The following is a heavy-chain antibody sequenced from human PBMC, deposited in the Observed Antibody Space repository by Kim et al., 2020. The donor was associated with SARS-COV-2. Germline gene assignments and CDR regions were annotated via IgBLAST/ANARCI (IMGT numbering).Heavy chain of an antibody. D-gene: IGHD3-16*01. CDR3: ARLYDYVWGSTGDY. J-gene: IGHJ4*02. Sequence: NQSLGSRVTISVDKSKNQLSLKVNSVTAADTAVYYCARLYDYVWGSTGDYWGQGTLVTVSS. V-gene: IGHV4-4*02.